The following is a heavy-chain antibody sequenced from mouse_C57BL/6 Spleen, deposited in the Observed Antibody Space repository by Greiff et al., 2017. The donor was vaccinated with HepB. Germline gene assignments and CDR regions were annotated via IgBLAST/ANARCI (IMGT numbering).Heavy chain of an antibody. Sequence: QVQLKESGPELVKPGASVKISCKASGYTFTDYYINWVKQRPGQGLEWIGWIFPGSGSTYYNEKFKGKATLTVDKSSSTAYMLLSSLTSEDSAVYFCARRGIYYYGSSFYYAMDYWGQGTSVTVSS. CDR1: GYTFTDYY. D-gene: IGHD1-1*01. CDR2: IFPGSGST. J-gene: IGHJ4*01. CDR3: ARRGIYYYGSSFYYAMDY. V-gene: IGHV1-75*01.